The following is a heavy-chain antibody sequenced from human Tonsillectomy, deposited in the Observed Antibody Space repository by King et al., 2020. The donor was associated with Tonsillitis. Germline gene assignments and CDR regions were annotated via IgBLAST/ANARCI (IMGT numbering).Heavy chain of an antibody. CDR1: GGSIRSYY. D-gene: IGHD3-3*01. Sequence: VQLQESGPGLVKPSETLSLTCTVSGGSIRSYYWSWIRQPPGKGLEWIGYSYFSGSTNYNPSLKSRVTISVDTSKNQCSLKLTSVTAADTAVYYCARHIGASRAFDIWGQGTMVTVSS. CDR3: ARHIGASRAFDI. V-gene: IGHV4-59*08. J-gene: IGHJ3*02. CDR2: SYFSGST.